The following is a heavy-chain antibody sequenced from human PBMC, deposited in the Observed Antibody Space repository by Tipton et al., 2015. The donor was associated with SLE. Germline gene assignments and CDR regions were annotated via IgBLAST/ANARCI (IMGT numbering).Heavy chain of an antibody. D-gene: IGHD5-12*01. V-gene: IGHV4-34*01. J-gene: IGHJ4*02. CDR3: ARRTSGYAPDY. Sequence: TLSLTCAVYGGSFSNYYWIWIRQPPGKGLEWIGDINPSGSTNYNSSLKSRVTISIDTSKNQFSLKLSSVTAADPAFYYCARRTSGYAPDYWGQGTLVTVSS. CDR1: GGSFSNYY. CDR2: INPSGST.